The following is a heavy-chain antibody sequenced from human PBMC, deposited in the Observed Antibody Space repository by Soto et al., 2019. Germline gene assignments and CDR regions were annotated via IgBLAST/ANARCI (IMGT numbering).Heavy chain of an antibody. V-gene: IGHV3-23*01. Sequence: GGSLRLSCAASGFTFSSYAMSWVRQAPGKGLEWVSAISGSGGSTYYADSVKGRFTVSRDNSKNTLYLQMNSLRAEDTAVYYCAKRGYSSGWSDYWGQGTLVTVSS. J-gene: IGHJ4*02. CDR2: ISGSGGST. CDR3: AKRGYSSGWSDY. CDR1: GFTFSSYA. D-gene: IGHD6-19*01.